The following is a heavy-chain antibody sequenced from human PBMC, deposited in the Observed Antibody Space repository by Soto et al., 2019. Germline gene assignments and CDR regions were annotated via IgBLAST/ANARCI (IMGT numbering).Heavy chain of an antibody. CDR1: GFKFSNYA. D-gene: IGHD3-16*01. V-gene: IGHV3-23*01. CDR3: AKDRRAGGNSAFYFDF. Sequence: GGSLRLSCAASGFKFSNYAMSWVRQAPGKGLEWVSLISATGGGTYYADSVKGRFTIPRDNSHNTLYLQVHSLTAEDTAVYYCAKDRRAGGNSAFYFDFWGQGAQVTVSS. CDR2: ISATGGGT. J-gene: IGHJ4*02.